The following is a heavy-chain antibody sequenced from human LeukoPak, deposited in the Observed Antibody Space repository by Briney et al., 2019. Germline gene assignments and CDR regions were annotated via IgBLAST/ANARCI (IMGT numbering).Heavy chain of an antibody. J-gene: IGHJ4*02. V-gene: IGHV3-23*01. CDR1: GFTFSSYA. CDR3: VREINGLFDY. D-gene: IGHD2-8*01. CDR2: ISGSGGST. Sequence: GGSLRLSCAASGFTFSSYAMSWVRQAPGKGLEWVSAISGSGGSTYYADSVKGRFTISRDNSKSTLYLQMNSLRAEDTAVYYCVREINGLFDYWGQGALVIVSS.